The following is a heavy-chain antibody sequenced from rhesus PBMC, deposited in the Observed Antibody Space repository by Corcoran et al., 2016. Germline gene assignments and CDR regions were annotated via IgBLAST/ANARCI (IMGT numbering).Heavy chain of an antibody. CDR2: IGGSSGST. CDR3: ARDLTTRGLES. V-gene: IGHV4-127*01. Sequence: QVQLQESGPGLVKPSETLSLTCAVSGYSISSGYGWSWIRQPPGKGLVWIGYIGGSSGSTHHNPSLQSRVTISKDTSKNQFSLKLSSVTAADTAVYYCARDLTTRGLESWGQGVVVTVSS. J-gene: IGHJ6*01. D-gene: IGHD4-29*01. CDR1: GYSISSGYG.